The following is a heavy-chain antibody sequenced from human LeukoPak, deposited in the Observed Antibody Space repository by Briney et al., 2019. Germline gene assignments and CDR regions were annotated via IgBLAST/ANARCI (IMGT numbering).Heavy chain of an antibody. Sequence: PGGSLRLYCQASGFTFHSYRLSWDRQAPGKGLEWVYSFRSSSSYIYYADSVKGRFIISRDNAKNSLYLQMNGVGAEDTAVYYCARVDYYEGYWGQGTLVTVSS. J-gene: IGHJ4*02. D-gene: IGHD3-22*01. CDR1: GFTFHSYR. CDR3: ARVDYYEGY. CDR2: FRSSSSYI. V-gene: IGHV3-21*01.